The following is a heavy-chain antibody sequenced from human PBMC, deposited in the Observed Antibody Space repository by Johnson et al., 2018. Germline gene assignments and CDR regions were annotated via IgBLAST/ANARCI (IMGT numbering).Heavy chain of an antibody. J-gene: IGHJ6*02. D-gene: IGHD2-2*01. CDR1: GGTFSSYA. V-gene: IGHV1-69*01. Sequence: VQLVESGAAVKKPGSSVKVSCKASGGTFSSYAISWVRQAPGQGLEWMGGIIPIFGTANYAQKFQGRGTITADESTSTAYMEVSSLRSEDTAVYYCARAYCSSTSCYYYYGMDVWGQGTTVTVSS. CDR2: IIPIFGTA. CDR3: ARAYCSSTSCYYYYGMDV.